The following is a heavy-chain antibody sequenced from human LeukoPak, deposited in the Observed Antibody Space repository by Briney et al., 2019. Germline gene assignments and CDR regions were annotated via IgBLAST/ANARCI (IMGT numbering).Heavy chain of an antibody. Sequence: SETLSLTCTVSGGSISSYYWSWIRQPPGKGLEWIGYIYYSGSTNYNPSLKSRVTISVDTSQNQFSLKLSSVTAADTAVYYCAGYCSSTSCPDMQGYYYYGMDVWGQGTTVTVSS. CDR3: AGYCSSTSCPDMQGYYYYGMDV. CDR1: GGSISSYY. CDR2: IYYSGST. J-gene: IGHJ6*02. V-gene: IGHV4-59*08. D-gene: IGHD2-2*01.